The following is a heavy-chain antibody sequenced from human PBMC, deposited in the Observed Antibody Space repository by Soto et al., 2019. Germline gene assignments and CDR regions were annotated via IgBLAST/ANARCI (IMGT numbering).Heavy chain of an antibody. CDR1: GVSVSSSSYY. CDR3: GRLEGLATISYYFDY. Sequence: SETLSLTCTVSGVSVSSSSYYWGWVRQPPGKGLEWIGSVYYSGSTYYNPSLESRVTISVDKSKNQFPLKLMSLSAADTAVYYCGRLEGLATISYYFDYWGQGALVTVSS. CDR2: VYYSGST. J-gene: IGHJ4*02. V-gene: IGHV4-39*01. D-gene: IGHD3-9*01.